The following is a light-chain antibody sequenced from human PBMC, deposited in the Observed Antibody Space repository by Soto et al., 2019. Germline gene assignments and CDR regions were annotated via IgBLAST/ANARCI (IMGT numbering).Light chain of an antibody. J-gene: IGKJ1*01. Sequence: EIVLTQSPGTLSLSPGEGATLSCRASQSVSSSYLAWYQQKPGQAPRLLIYGASSRATGIPDRFSGGGSGTDFTLTPGRLQAEDFAVYYCQRYDNSPWTFGQGTKVDIK. CDR3: QRYDNSPWT. V-gene: IGKV3-20*01. CDR2: GAS. CDR1: QSVSSSY.